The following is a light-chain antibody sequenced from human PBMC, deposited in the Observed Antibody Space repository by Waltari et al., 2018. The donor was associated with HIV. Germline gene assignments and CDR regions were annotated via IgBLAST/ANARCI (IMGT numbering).Light chain of an antibody. CDR1: VSLLYRTNNNNY. J-gene: IGKJ2*01. CDR3: QQFYTGLHT. Sequence: DIVMTQSPDTLAVAPGERVTIHCRSSVSLLYRTNNNNYLAWYQQKSGQSPTLLIYWSSVRESGVPGRFTGSGSVTDFALTIDSLQAADVATYFCQQFYTGLHTFGQGT. V-gene: IGKV4-1*01. CDR2: WSS.